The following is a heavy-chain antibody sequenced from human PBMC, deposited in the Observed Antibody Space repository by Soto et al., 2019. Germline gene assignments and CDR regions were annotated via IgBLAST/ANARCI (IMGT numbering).Heavy chain of an antibody. CDR1: GGSISSYY. D-gene: IGHD7-27*01. CDR2: IYYSGST. V-gene: IGHV4-59*01. J-gene: IGHJ5*02. Sequence: PSETLSLTCTVSGGSISSYYWSWIRQPPGKGLEWIGYIYYSGSTNYNPSLKSRVTMSVDTSKNQFSLKLGSLTAADTAMYYCARDLGPPGWFDPWGQGTLVTVSS. CDR3: ARDLGPPGWFDP.